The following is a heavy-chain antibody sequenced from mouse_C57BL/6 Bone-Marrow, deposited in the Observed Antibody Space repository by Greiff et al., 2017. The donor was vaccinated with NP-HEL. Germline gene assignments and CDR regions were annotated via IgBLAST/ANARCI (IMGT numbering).Heavy chain of an antibody. D-gene: IGHD4-1*01. Sequence: EVKLMESGGGLVKPGGSLKLSCAASGFTFSDYGMHWVRQAPEKGLEWVAYISSGSSSIYYADTVKGRFTISRDNAKNTLFLQMTSLRSEDTAMYYCARDWTEYFDVWGTGTTVTVSS. CDR2: ISSGSSSI. V-gene: IGHV5-17*01. J-gene: IGHJ1*03. CDR1: GFTFSDYG. CDR3: ARDWTEYFDV.